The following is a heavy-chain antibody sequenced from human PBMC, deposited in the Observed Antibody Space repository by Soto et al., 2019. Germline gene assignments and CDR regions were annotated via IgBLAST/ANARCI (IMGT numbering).Heavy chain of an antibody. CDR3: ARDPVGGYSGYDHYYYYYGMDV. J-gene: IGHJ6*02. CDR2: IYYSGST. V-gene: IGHV4-59*01. D-gene: IGHD5-12*01. CDR1: GCSISSYY. Sequence: ETLSLTCTVSGCSISSYYWSWSRQPPGKGLEWIGYIYYSGSTNYNPSLKSRVTISVDTSKNQFSLKLSSVTAADTAVYYCARDPVGGYSGYDHYYYYYGMDVWGQGTTVTVSS.